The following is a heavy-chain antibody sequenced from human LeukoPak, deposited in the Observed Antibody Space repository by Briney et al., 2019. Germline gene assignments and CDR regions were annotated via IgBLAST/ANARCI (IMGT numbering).Heavy chain of an antibody. CDR2: IIPIFGTA. CDR1: GGAFSSYA. J-gene: IGHJ4*02. V-gene: IGHV1-69*06. D-gene: IGHD6-6*01. CDR3: ATILAARPDY. Sequence: SVKVSCKASGGAFSSYAISWVRQAPGQGLEWMGGIIPIFGTANYAQKFQGRVTMTEDTSTDTAYMELSSLRSEDTAVYYCATILAARPDYWGQGTLVTVSS.